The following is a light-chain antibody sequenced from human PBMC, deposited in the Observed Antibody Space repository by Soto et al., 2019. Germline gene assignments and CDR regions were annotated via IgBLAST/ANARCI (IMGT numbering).Light chain of an antibody. CDR3: QQYDNLST. J-gene: IGKJ3*01. V-gene: IGKV1-33*01. CDR2: DAS. CDR1: QDISNY. Sequence: DIQMTQSPSSLSASVGDRVTITCQASQDISNYLNWYQQKPGKAPKLLIYDASNLETGVPSRFSGSGSGTDFTFTISSLQPEDIATYYCQQYDNLSTFGHGTKVDIK.